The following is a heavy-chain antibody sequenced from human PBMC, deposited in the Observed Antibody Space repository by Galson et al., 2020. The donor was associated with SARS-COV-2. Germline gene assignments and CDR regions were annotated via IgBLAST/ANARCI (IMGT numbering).Heavy chain of an antibody. CDR1: GYSISSGYY. Sequence: SETLSLTCTVSGYSISSGYYWGWIRQPPGKGLEWIGSIFHSGSTYYNPSLKSRVTISVDTSKNQFSLKLSSVTAADAAVFYCARDTTLVRYYYDTSGYAVDYWGQGTLVTVSS. J-gene: IGHJ4*02. V-gene: IGHV4-38-2*02. D-gene: IGHD3-22*01. CDR3: ARDTTLVRYYYDTSGYAVDY. CDR2: IFHSGST.